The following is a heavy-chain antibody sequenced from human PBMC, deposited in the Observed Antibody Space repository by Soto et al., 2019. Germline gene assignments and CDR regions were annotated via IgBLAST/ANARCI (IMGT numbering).Heavy chain of an antibody. D-gene: IGHD3-22*01. Sequence: GGSLRLSCAASGFTFSSYGMHWVRQAPGKGLEWVAVISYDGSNKYYADSVKGRFTISRDNSKNTLYLQMNSLRAEDTAVYYCARDQYYDSSGYSPAYYYGMDVWGQGTTVTVSS. CDR3: ARDQYYDSSGYSPAYYYGMDV. CDR1: GFTFSSYG. V-gene: IGHV3-30*03. J-gene: IGHJ6*02. CDR2: ISYDGSNK.